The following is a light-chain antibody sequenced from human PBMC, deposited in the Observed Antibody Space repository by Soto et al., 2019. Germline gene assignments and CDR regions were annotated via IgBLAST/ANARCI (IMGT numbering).Light chain of an antibody. Sequence: DIHMTQSPSSLSASFGDRVTIACRASQSISSSLNWYQQTPGKAPQLLIYAASSLHSGVPSRFSASGSGTDFTLTIRSLQPEDFATYYCQQSYGTPWTFGQGTKVEI. CDR2: AAS. CDR1: QSISSS. V-gene: IGKV1-39*01. J-gene: IGKJ1*01. CDR3: QQSYGTPWT.